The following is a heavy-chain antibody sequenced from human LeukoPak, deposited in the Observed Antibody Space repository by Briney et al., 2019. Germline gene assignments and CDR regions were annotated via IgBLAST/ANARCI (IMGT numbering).Heavy chain of an antibody. CDR1: GYTFTSYA. Sequence: ASVKVSCKASGYTFTSYAMHWVRQAPGQSLEWMGWINAGNGNTKYSQKFQGRVTITRDTSASTAYMELSSLRSEDTAVYYCARQIAVAGPPYYYGMDVWGQGTTVTVSS. J-gene: IGHJ6*02. D-gene: IGHD6-19*01. V-gene: IGHV1-3*01. CDR3: ARQIAVAGPPYYYGMDV. CDR2: INAGNGNT.